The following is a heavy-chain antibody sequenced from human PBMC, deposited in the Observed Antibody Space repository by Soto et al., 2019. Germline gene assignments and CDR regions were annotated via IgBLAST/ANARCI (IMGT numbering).Heavy chain of an antibody. CDR2: MSHSGGT. V-gene: IGHV4-61*01. Sequence: SETLSLTCAVYGGFVSSGSYYWSWIRQPPGKGLEWIGEMSHSGGTHSNPSLKSRVTISVDTSKNQFPLKMTSVTAADTALYYCARVERGTATTVVDAFDIWGPGTMVTVSS. CDR1: GGFVSSGSYY. CDR3: ARVERGTATTVVDAFDI. D-gene: IGHD1-1*01. J-gene: IGHJ3*02.